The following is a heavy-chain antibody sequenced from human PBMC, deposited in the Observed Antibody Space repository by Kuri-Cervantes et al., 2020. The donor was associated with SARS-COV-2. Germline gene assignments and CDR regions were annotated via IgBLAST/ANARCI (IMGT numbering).Heavy chain of an antibody. CDR3: AKVGGHREYFQN. Sequence: GESLKISCAASGFTFSDYYMSWIRQAPGKGLEWVSYISSSGSTIYYADSVKGQFTISRDNSKNTLYLQMNSLRAEDTAVYYCAKVGGHREYFQNWGQGTLVTVSS. D-gene: IGHD3-16*01. J-gene: IGHJ1*01. CDR1: GFTFSDYY. CDR2: ISSSGSTI. V-gene: IGHV3-11*01.